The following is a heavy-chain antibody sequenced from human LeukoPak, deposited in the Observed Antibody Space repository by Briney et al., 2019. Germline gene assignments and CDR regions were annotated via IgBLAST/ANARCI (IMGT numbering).Heavy chain of an antibody. Sequence: PGGSLRLSCAASGFTFNSYAMHWVRQAPGKGLEWVAVISYDGSNKYYADSVTGRFTISRDNSKNTLYLQMNSLRTEDTAVYYCARTRATKDYWGQGTLVTVSS. CDR2: ISYDGSNK. CDR3: ARTRATKDY. CDR1: GFTFNSYA. J-gene: IGHJ4*02. V-gene: IGHV3-30-3*01. D-gene: IGHD1-26*01.